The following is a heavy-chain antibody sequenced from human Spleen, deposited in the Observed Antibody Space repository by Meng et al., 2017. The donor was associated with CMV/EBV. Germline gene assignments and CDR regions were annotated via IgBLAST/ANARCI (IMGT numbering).Heavy chain of an antibody. CDR3: ARGAVTTHRYYYYSMDV. Sequence: SETLSLTCAVNGGSFSAYYWTWIRQPPGKGLEWIGEINHSGSTNYIPSLKSRVTISVDTSKNQFSLRLSSVTAADTAVYYCARGAVTTHRYYYYSMDVWGQGTTVTVSS. D-gene: IGHD4-17*01. V-gene: IGHV4-34*01. J-gene: IGHJ6*02. CDR2: INHSGST. CDR1: GGSFSAYY.